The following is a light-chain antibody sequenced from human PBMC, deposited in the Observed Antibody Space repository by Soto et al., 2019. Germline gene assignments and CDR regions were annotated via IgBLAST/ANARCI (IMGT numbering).Light chain of an antibody. V-gene: IGLV1-47*01. CDR3: AAWDDSLPGPWV. CDR1: SSNIGKNH. CDR2: RTT. J-gene: IGLJ3*02. Sequence: QSVLTQPPSASGTPGQRVSISCSGGSSNIGKNHVYWFQQLPGTAPKLLIYRTTQRPSGVPDRFSASKSGTSASLAISGLRSEDEADYYCAAWDDSLPGPWVFGGGTKVTVL.